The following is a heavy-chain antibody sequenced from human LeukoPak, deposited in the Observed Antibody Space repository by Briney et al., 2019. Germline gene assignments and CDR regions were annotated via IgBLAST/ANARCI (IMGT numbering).Heavy chain of an antibody. J-gene: IGHJ6*03. D-gene: IGHD2-15*01. CDR3: AKQVVGYYYMDV. V-gene: IGHV3-33*06. CDR1: GFTFSSYG. CDR2: IWYDGSNK. Sequence: GGSLRLSCAASGFTFSSYGMHWVRQAPGKGLEWVAVIWYDGSNKYYADSVKGRFTISRDNSKNTLYLQMNSLRAEDTAVYYCAKQVVGYYYMDVWGKGTTVTVSS.